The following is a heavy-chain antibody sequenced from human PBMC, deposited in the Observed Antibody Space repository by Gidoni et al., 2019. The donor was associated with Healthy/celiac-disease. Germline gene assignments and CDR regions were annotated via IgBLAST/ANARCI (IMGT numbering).Heavy chain of an antibody. V-gene: IGHV1-8*01. CDR1: GYTFTSYD. J-gene: IGHJ6*02. CDR3: ARDAGPHDYSRNYYYYGMDV. Sequence: QVQLVQSGAEVKNPGASVKVSCKASGYTFTSYDINWVRQATGQGLEWMGWMNPNSGNTGYAQKFQGTVTMTRNTSISTAYMEQSSLRSEDTAVYYCARDAGPHDYSRNYYYYGMDVWGQGTTVTVSS. D-gene: IGHD4-4*01. CDR2: MNPNSGNT.